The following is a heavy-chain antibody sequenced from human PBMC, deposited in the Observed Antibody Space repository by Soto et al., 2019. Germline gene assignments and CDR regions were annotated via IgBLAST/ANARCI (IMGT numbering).Heavy chain of an antibody. V-gene: IGHV1-18*01. CDR2: ISAHNGNT. D-gene: IGHD1-1*01. J-gene: IGHJ4*02. CDR1: GYAFTTYG. Sequence: QVHLVQSGAEVKKPGASVKVSCKGSGYAFTTYGITWVRLAPGQGLEWMGWISAHNGNTNYAQKLQGRVTMTRDTSTSTAYMELRSLRSDDTAVYYCARGRYGDYWGQGALVTVSS. CDR3: ARGRYGDY.